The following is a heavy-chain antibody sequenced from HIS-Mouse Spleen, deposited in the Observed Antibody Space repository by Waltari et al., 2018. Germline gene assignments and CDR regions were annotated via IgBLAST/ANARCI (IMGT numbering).Heavy chain of an antibody. V-gene: IGHV3-30-3*01. CDR1: GFTFSSYA. CDR3: ARGMYSSSWLSPADDAFDI. CDR2: ISYDGSNK. D-gene: IGHD6-6*01. J-gene: IGHJ3*02. Sequence: QVQLVESGGGVVQPGRSLRLSCAASGFTFSSYAMHWVRQAPGKWVEWVAVISYDGSNKYYADSVKGRFTISRDNSKNTLYLQMNSLRAEDTAVYYCARGMYSSSWLSPADDAFDIWGQGTMVTVSS.